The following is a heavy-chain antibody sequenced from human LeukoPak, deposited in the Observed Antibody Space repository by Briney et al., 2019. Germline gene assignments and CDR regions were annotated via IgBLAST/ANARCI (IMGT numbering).Heavy chain of an antibody. Sequence: TVGSRRLSCPASAFTLTNSWMHCVRPAQGKWLVWVSHISGDGNYTTYADFVRSRFIITRNNTRNTVYMKMNSVRVGDTAFYCGATSSIFSNDWGQGTLVTVSS. V-gene: IGHV3-74*01. J-gene: IGHJ4*02. CDR3: ATSSIFSND. CDR2: ISGDGNYT. D-gene: IGHD3-3*01. CDR1: AFTLTNSW.